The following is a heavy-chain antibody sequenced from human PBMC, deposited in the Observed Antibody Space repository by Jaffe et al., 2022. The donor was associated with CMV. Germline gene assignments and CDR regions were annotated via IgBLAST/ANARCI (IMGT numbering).Heavy chain of an antibody. Sequence: QLQLQESGPGLVKPSETLSLTCTVSGGSISSSSYYWGWIRQPPGKGLEWIGSIYYSGSTYYNPSLKSRVTISVDTSKNQFSLKLSSVTAADTAVYYCARLFPRNIAAPPDFDYWGQGTLVTVSS. D-gene: IGHD6-6*01. CDR3: ARLFPRNIAAPPDFDY. CDR1: GGSISSSSYY. CDR2: IYYSGST. J-gene: IGHJ4*02. V-gene: IGHV4-39*01.